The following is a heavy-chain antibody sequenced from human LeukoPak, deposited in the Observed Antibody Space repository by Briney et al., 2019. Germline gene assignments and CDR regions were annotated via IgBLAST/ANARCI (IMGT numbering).Heavy chain of an antibody. J-gene: IGHJ4*02. CDR2: ISGGVATT. V-gene: IGHV3-23*01. CDR3: AKSTGYSTTGRDFDS. Sequence: GGSLRLSCAASGFTFSSYAMSWVRQAPGKGLEWVSDISGGVATTFYADSVKGRFTISRDNSKNTLYLQLSSLRAEDTAVYYCAKSTGYSTTGRDFDSWGRGTLVTVSS. CDR1: GFTFSSYA. D-gene: IGHD6-13*01.